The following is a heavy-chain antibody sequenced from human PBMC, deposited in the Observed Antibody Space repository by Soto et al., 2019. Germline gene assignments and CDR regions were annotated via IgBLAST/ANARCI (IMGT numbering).Heavy chain of an antibody. CDR2: INHSGST. CDR3: ARGRGYSSSWYYYYYMDV. V-gene: IGHV4-34*01. CDR1: GGSFSGYY. D-gene: IGHD6-13*01. Sequence: SETLSLSCAVYGGSFSGYYWSWIRQPPGKGLEWIGEINHSGSTNYNPSLKSRVTISVDTSKNQFSLKLSSVTAADTAVYYCARGRGYSSSWYYYYYMDVWGKGTTVTVSS. J-gene: IGHJ6*03.